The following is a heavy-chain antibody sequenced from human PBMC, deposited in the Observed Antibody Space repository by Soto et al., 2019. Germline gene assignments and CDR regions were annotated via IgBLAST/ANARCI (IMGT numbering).Heavy chain of an antibody. CDR2: IIPIFGTA. V-gene: IGHV1-69*06. J-gene: IGHJ2*01. Sequence: SVKVSCKASGVTFSSYAISWVRQAPGQGLEWMGGIIPIFGTANYAQKFQGRVTITADKSTSTAYMELSSLRSEDTAVYYCARDRGRYYDSSGYYYVGYFDLWGRGTLVTVSS. CDR3: ARDRGRYYDSSGYYYVGYFDL. CDR1: GVTFSSYA. D-gene: IGHD3-22*01.